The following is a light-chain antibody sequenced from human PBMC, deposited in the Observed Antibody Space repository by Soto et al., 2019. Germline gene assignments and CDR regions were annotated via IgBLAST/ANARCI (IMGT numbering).Light chain of an antibody. Sequence: EIVLTQSPATLSLSPGETATLSCRASQSVSIYLAWYRQKPGQAPRLLIYDASNRATGIPDRFSGSGSGTDFTLTISRLEPEDFAVYYCQQYGSSPQTFGQGTKVDI. CDR2: DAS. CDR1: QSVSIY. J-gene: IGKJ1*01. CDR3: QQYGSSPQT. V-gene: IGKV3-20*01.